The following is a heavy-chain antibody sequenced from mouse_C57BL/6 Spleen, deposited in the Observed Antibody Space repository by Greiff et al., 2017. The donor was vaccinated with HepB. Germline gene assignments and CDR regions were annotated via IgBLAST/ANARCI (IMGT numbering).Heavy chain of an antibody. Sequence: VQLQQPGAELVKPGASVKMSCKASGYTFTSYWITWVKQRPGQGLEWIGDIYPGSGSTNYNEKFKSKATLTVDTSSSTAYMQLSSLTSEDSAVYYCARRGLYYGNYSAMDYWGQGTSVTVSS. D-gene: IGHD2-1*01. CDR1: GYTFTSYW. J-gene: IGHJ4*01. V-gene: IGHV1-55*01. CDR3: ARRGLYYGNYSAMDY. CDR2: IYPGSGST.